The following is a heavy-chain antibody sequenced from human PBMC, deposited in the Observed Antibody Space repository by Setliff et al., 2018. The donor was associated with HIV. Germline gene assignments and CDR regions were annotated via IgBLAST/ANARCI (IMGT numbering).Heavy chain of an antibody. V-gene: IGHV1-2*02. CDR3: ATGIPSDLDY. CDR1: GYRFIGHY. D-gene: IGHD2-21*01. Sequence: ASVKVSCKTSGYRFIGHYLHWVRLASGQGPEWVGWINPETGDPNYAQKFRGRVLMTRDTSITTALLHVAKLTSDDTAIYYCATGIPSDLDYWGQGTLVTVSS. J-gene: IGHJ4*01. CDR2: INPETGDP.